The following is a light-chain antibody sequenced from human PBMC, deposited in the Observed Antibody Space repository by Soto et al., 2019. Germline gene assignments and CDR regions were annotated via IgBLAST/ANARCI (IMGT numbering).Light chain of an antibody. CDR1: QSISSW. CDR3: QKYNSWWT. CDR2: KAS. J-gene: IGKJ1*01. Sequence: DIQMTQSPSTLSASVGDRVTITCRASQSISSWLAWYQQKPGKAPKLLIYKASSLESGVPSRFSGSGSGTEFTLTISSLQSDDFATYYCQKYNSWWTFGQGTNLDIK. V-gene: IGKV1-5*03.